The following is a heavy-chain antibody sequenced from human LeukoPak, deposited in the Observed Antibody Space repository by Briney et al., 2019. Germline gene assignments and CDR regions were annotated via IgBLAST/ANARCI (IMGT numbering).Heavy chain of an antibody. J-gene: IGHJ5*02. CDR1: GGSISSSGYY. CDR2: IYYSGST. V-gene: IGHV4-39*01. Sequence: PSETLSLTCTVSGGSISSSGYYWGWIRQPPGKGLEWIASIYYSGSTYYNPSRKSRVTISVDTSKNQLSLKLSSLTAADTAVYYCERHEYRGSYYGLSWFDPWGQGTMVTVSS. D-gene: IGHD1-26*01. CDR3: ERHEYRGSYYGLSWFDP.